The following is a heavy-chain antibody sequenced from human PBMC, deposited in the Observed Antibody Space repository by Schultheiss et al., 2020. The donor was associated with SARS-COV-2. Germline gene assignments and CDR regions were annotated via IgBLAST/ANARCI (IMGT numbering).Heavy chain of an antibody. Sequence: SETLSLTCTVSGGSISSYYWSWIRQPTGKGLEWIGRIYTSGSTNYNPSLKSRVTISVDTSKNQFSLKLSSVTAADTAVYYCARDHPTGSWRFGYYYYGMDVWGQGTTVTVSS. D-gene: IGHD1-1*01. V-gene: IGHV4-4*07. CDR3: ARDHPTGSWRFGYYYYGMDV. J-gene: IGHJ6*02. CDR1: GGSISSYY. CDR2: IYTSGST.